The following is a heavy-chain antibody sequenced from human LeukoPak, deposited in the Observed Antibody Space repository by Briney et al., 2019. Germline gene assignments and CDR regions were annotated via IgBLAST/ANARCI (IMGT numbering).Heavy chain of an antibody. D-gene: IGHD6-13*01. CDR2: IYSSGST. CDR3: ARGYRSSWGYFDY. V-gene: IGHV4-59*01. Sequence: PSETLSLTCTVSDGSITSYHWSWIRRPPGRGLEWIGYIYSSGSTNYNPSLKSRVTISVDTSKNQFSLKLSSVTAADTSVYYCARGYRSSWGYFDYWGQGTLVTVSS. CDR1: DGSITSYH. J-gene: IGHJ4*02.